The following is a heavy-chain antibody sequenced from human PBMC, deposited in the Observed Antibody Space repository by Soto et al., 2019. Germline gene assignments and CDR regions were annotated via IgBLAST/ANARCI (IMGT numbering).Heavy chain of an antibody. J-gene: IGHJ5*02. D-gene: IGHD5-18*01. CDR2: LYYSGST. CDR3: ARTDPAMVTGLNWFDP. V-gene: IGHV4-59*01. Sequence: SETLSLTCTVSGGSISSYSWSWIRQPPRKGLEWIGYLYYSGSTSYNPSLKSRVTISVDTSKNQFSLKLSSVTAADTAVYYCARTDPAMVTGLNWFDPLGQGTLVTVSS. CDR1: GGSISSYS.